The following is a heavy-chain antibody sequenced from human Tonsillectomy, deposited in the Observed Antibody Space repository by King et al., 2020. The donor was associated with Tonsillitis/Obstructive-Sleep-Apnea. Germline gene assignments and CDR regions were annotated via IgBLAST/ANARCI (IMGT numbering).Heavy chain of an antibody. Sequence: QVQLVESGGGVVQPGTSLRLSCAASGFIFSNYGMHWVRQAPGTGLDWVAVIWVEGTNKYYADSVKGRFTISRDNSKNTLYLQMNSLRAEDTAVYYCARDTGLPVSHDPNFDYWGQGTLVTVSS. CDR3: ARDTGLPVSHDPNFDY. J-gene: IGHJ4*02. CDR2: IWVEGTNK. D-gene: IGHD2-2*01. V-gene: IGHV3-33*01. CDR1: GFIFSNYG.